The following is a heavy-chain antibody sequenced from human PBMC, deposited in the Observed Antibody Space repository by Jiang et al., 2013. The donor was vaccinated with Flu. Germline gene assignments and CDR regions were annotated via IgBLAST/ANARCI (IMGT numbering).Heavy chain of an antibody. Sequence: KPTQTLTLTCTFSGFSLSTSGMRLNWIRQPPGKALEWLARVDWDDDKFYSASLESRLTISKDTSKNQVVLTMTNVDPVDTATYYCARMRPGGLTHFDFWGQGTL. V-gene: IGHV2-70*04. CDR1: GFSLSTSGMR. D-gene: IGHD3/OR15-3a*01. CDR3: ARMRPGGLTHFDF. CDR2: VDWDDDK. J-gene: IGHJ4*02.